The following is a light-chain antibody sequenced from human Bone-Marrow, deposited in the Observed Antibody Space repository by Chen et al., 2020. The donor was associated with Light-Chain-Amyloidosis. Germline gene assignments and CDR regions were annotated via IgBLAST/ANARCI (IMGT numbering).Light chain of an antibody. J-gene: IGKJ1*01. CDR3: QQTYSSSWT. V-gene: IGKV1-39*01. CDR2: AAS. CDR1: ESVNRL. Sequence: DIQMSQSPSSLSASVGDRVTLTCRPSESVNRLLNWYQQKPGKAPNLLIFAASNLHTGVPSRFSGSGSGTDFSLTITSLQPEDFATYYCQQTYSSSWTFGQGTKVEIK.